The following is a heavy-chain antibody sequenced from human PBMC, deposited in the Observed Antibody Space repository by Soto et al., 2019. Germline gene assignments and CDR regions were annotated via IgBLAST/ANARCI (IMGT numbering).Heavy chain of an antibody. CDR1: KFTFSGSW. CDR2: IKGDGSEK. V-gene: IGHV3-7*01. J-gene: IGHJ3*02. CDR3: ARGARI. Sequence: EVQLVESGGDLVQPGGSLRLSCADSKFTFSGSWMHWVRQAPGKGLEWVANIKGDGSEKNYVDSVRGRFTISRDNAKDSLYLQMNSLRAAGTAVYYCARGARIWGQGTMVTVS.